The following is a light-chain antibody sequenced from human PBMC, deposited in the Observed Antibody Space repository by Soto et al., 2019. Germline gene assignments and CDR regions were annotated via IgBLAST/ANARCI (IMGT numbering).Light chain of an antibody. V-gene: IGKV3-20*01. CDR3: QQYGSSPPWT. CDR1: QSVSSSY. Sequence: IMLTQSPATLSLSPGERATLSCRASQSVSSSYLAWYQQKPGQAPRLLIYGASSRATGIPDRFSGSGSGTDFTLTISRLEPEDFAVYYCQQYGSSPPWTFGQGTIVDI. J-gene: IGKJ1*01. CDR2: GAS.